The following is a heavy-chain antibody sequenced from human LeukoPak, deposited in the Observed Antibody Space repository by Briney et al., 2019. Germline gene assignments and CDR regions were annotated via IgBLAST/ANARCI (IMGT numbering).Heavy chain of an antibody. V-gene: IGHV3-33*01. CDR1: GFTFSSYG. Sequence: GGSLRLSCAASGFTFSSYGMHWVRQAPGKGLEWVAVIWYDGSNKYYADSVKGRFTISRDNSKNTLYLQMNSLRAEDTAVYYCAREGVTRSDAFDIWGQGTTVTVSS. CDR2: IWYDGSNK. CDR3: AREGVTRSDAFDI. D-gene: IGHD2-2*01. J-gene: IGHJ3*02.